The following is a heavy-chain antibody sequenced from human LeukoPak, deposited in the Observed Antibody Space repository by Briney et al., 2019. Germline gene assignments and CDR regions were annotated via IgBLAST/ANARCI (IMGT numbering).Heavy chain of an antibody. Sequence: GGSLRLSCAASGFTFSSYDMYWVRQSTGKGLEWVSAIGAAGDTYYPGSVKGRFTISRENAKNSLYLQMNSLRVGDTAVYYCVRGPYCSGGSCYGHFDYWGQGTLVTASS. CDR3: VRGPYCSGGSCYGHFDY. CDR2: IGAAGDT. J-gene: IGHJ4*02. CDR1: GFTFSSYD. D-gene: IGHD2-15*01. V-gene: IGHV3-13*01.